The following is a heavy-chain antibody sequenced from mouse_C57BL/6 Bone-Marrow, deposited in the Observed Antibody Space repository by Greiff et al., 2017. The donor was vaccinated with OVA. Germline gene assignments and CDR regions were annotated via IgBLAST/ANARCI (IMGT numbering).Heavy chain of an antibody. Sequence: VQVVESGAELVKPGASVKVSCKASGYTFTSYWMHWVKQRPGQGLEWIGRIHPSDSDTNYNQKFKGKATLTVDKSSSTAYMQLSSLTSEDSAVYYCAIPGLKGPYYFDYWGQGTTLTVSS. D-gene: IGHD1-3*01. J-gene: IGHJ2*01. V-gene: IGHV1-74*01. CDR2: IHPSDSDT. CDR1: GYTFTSYW. CDR3: AIPGLKGPYYFDY.